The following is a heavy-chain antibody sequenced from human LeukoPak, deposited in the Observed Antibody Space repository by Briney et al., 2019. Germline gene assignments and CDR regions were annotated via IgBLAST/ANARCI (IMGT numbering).Heavy chain of an antibody. CDR3: ARRVAVADEEYYYSAMDV. D-gene: IGHD6-19*01. J-gene: IGHJ6*02. V-gene: IGHV4-4*08. CDR2: IYNSGST. CDR1: GGTIRSYY. Sequence: SETLSLTCTVSGGTIRSYYWSWIRQPPGKGLEWIGFIYNSGSTTYNPSLKSRVTISLDTSKTHFSLKLSSVTAAATAVYYCARRVAVADEEYYYSAMDVWGQGTTVTVSS.